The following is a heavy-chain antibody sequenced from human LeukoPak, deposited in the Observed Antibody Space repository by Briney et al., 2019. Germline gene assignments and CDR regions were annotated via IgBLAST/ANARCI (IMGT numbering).Heavy chain of an antibody. CDR2: INPGGTT. D-gene: IGHD4-17*01. CDR1: GGSFSGYY. J-gene: IGHJ4*02. Sequence: SETLSLTCAVHGGSFSGYYWAWIRQPPGKGLEWIGGINPGGTTNYHPSLKRRVTISADTSKSQFSLELRSVTAADTAVFYCARAKSTVSTYFDSWGQGSLVTVSS. V-gene: IGHV4-34*01. CDR3: ARAKSTVSTYFDS.